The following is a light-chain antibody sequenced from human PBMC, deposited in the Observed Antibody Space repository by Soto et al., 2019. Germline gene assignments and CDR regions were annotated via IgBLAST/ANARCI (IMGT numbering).Light chain of an antibody. CDR3: QQYGSSPR. CDR2: GAS. V-gene: IGKV3-20*01. CDR1: QSVSSSY. Sequence: EIVLTQSPGTLSLSPGERATLSCRASQSVSSSYLAWYQQNPGQAPRLLIYGASSRATGIPDRFSGSGSGTDFTLTISRLEPEDFAVYYCQQYGSSPRFGGGTKVDIK. J-gene: IGKJ4*01.